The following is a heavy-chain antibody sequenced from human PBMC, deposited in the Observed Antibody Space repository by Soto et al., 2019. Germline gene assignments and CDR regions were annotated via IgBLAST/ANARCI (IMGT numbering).Heavy chain of an antibody. CDR2: IWHGGRYE. Sequence: QVQLVQSGGGVVQPGRSLSLSCVASGVSLSTYGMHWVRQAPGKGLEWVAAIWHGGRYEFHADSVKGRFAISRDNSKNSLYLPMNSLRVEDTAMYYCATEGGVGYDSTWGDFWCQGTLVTVYS. CDR1: GVSLSTYG. V-gene: IGHV3-33*01. D-gene: IGHD5-12*01. J-gene: IGHJ4*02. CDR3: ATEGGVGYDSTWGDF.